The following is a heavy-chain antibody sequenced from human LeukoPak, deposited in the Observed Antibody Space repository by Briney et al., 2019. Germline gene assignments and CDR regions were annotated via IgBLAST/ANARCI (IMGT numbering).Heavy chain of an antibody. CDR1: GFTVSSNY. V-gene: IGHV3-23*01. CDR3: AKSHDIGANYDYVWGSYRPGDAFDI. CDR2: ISGSGGST. Sequence: GGSLRLSCAASGFTVSSNYMSGVRQAPGKGLEWVSAISGSGGSTYYADSVKGRFTICRDNCKNTLYLQMNTLRAEDTALYYCAKSHDIGANYDYVWGSYRPGDAFDIWGQGTMVTVSS. J-gene: IGHJ3*02. D-gene: IGHD3-16*02.